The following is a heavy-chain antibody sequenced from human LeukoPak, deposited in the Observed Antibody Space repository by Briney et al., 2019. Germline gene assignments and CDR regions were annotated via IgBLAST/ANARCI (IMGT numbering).Heavy chain of an antibody. D-gene: IGHD2-2*01. V-gene: IGHV1-2*02. CDR3: ARRIVVPAAIFMDV. CDR2: INPNSGGT. J-gene: IGHJ6*03. CDR1: GYTFTGYY. Sequence: ASVKVSCKASGYTFTGYYMHWVRQAPGQGLEWMGWINPNSGGTNYAQKFQGRVTMTRDTSISTAYMELSRLRSDDTAVYYCARRIVVPAAIFMDVWGKGTTVTVSS.